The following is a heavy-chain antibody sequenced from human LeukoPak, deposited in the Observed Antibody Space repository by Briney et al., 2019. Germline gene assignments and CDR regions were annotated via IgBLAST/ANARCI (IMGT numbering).Heavy chain of an antibody. CDR1: GYTFTGYY. CDR3: ARNFDDSSGYYLDWFDP. J-gene: IGHJ5*02. Sequence: ASVKVSCKASGYTFTGYYMHWVRQAPGQGLEWMGWINPNSDGTNYAQKLQGRVTMTTDTSTSTAYMELRSLRSDDTAVYYCARNFDDSSGYYLDWFDPWGQGTLVTVSS. V-gene: IGHV1-2*02. CDR2: INPNSDGT. D-gene: IGHD3-22*01.